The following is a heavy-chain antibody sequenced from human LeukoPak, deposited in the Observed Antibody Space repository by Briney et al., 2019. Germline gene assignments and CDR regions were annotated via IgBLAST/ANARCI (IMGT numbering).Heavy chain of an antibody. D-gene: IGHD1-26*01. Sequence: GGSLRLSCAASGFIVSTKYMSWVRQAPGMGLEWVSIIYSGGRTYYADSVKGRFTISRDNSKNTLYLQMNSLRAEDTAVYYCASGSWGAFDIWGQGTMVTVSS. V-gene: IGHV3-53*01. CDR3: ASGSWGAFDI. CDR2: IYSGGRT. CDR1: GFIVSTKY. J-gene: IGHJ3*02.